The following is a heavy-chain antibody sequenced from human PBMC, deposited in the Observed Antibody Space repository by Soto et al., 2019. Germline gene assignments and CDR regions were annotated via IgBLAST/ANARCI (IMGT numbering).Heavy chain of an antibody. V-gene: IGHV1-46*02. Sequence: QRQLLQSGAELKRPGASVKIACEASGFNFNIHFIHWVRLAPGQGLEWLGKISPSGDKTTYPEKFQERGVMTKDTSTNIVYMELTRLTSDDTAVYYCAMALNWNDPPFDPWGQGTLVTVSS. CDR3: AMALNWNDPPFDP. CDR1: GFNFNIHF. J-gene: IGHJ5*02. D-gene: IGHD1-1*01. CDR2: ISPSGDKT.